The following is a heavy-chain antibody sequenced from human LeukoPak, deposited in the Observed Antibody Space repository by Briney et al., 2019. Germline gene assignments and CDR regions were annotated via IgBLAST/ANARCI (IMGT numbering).Heavy chain of an antibody. CDR2: IYHSGST. J-gene: IGHJ4*02. D-gene: IGHD1-26*01. CDR1: GGSISGYY. Sequence: SETLSLPCTVSGGSISGYYWNWVRQPPGQGLEWIGYIYHSGSTKYNPSLKSRVTMSVDTSKNQFSLKLSSVTAADTAVYYCARAMGEIGYFDYWGQGTLVTVSS. V-gene: IGHV4-59*01. CDR3: ARAMGEIGYFDY.